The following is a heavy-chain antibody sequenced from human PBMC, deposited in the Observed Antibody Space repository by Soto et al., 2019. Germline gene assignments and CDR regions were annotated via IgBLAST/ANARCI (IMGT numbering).Heavy chain of an antibody. J-gene: IGHJ6*02. CDR3: ARGPPAEWSQNYYGMDV. V-gene: IGHV1-69*01. Sequence: QVQLVQSGAEVKKPGSSVKVSCKASGGTFSSYAISWVRQAPGQGLEWMGGIIPIFGTANYAQKFQGRVTINADESTSTAYMELSSLRSEDTAVYYCARGPPAEWSQNYYGMDVWGQGTTVTVSS. CDR1: GGTFSSYA. D-gene: IGHD3-3*01. CDR2: IIPIFGTA.